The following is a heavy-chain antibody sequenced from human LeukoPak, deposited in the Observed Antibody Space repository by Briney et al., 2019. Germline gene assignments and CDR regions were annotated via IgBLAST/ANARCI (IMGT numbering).Heavy chain of an antibody. CDR3: ARVHGYSYALDY. D-gene: IGHD5-18*01. J-gene: IGHJ4*02. CDR1: GFTVSSNY. CDR2: IYSGGST. V-gene: IGHV3-66*01. Sequence: GGPLRLSCAASGFTVSSNYMSWVRQAPGKGLEWVSVIYSGGSTYYADSVKGRFTISRDNSKNTLYLQMNSLRAEDTAVYYCARVHGYSYALDYWGQGTLVTVSS.